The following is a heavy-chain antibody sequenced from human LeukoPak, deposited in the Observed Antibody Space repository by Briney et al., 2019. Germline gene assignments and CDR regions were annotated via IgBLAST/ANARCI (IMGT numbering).Heavy chain of an antibody. D-gene: IGHD3-9*01. V-gene: IGHV3-66*02. J-gene: IGHJ4*02. CDR1: GFTVSSNY. CDR3: ARGLRYFDWPSLGY. Sequence: PGGSLRLSCAASGFTVSSNYMSWVRQAPGKGLEWASVIYSGGSTYYADSVKGRFTISRDNSKNTLYLQMNSLRAEDTAVYYCARGLRYFDWPSLGYWGQGTLVTVSS. CDR2: IYSGGST.